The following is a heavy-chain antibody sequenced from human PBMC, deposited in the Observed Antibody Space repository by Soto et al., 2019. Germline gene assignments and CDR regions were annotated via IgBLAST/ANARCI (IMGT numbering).Heavy chain of an antibody. D-gene: IGHD6-19*01. J-gene: IGHJ4*02. CDR2: IYYTGNT. CDR1: GGSISSNGHY. Sequence: SETLSLTCTVSGGSISSNGHYWTWIRQHPGKGLEWIAYIYYTGNTYYNPSLKSRLSISVDTSKNQFSLKLRSVTAADTAVYYCAREQWGFDSWGQGTLVTVSS. CDR3: AREQWGFDS. V-gene: IGHV4-31*03.